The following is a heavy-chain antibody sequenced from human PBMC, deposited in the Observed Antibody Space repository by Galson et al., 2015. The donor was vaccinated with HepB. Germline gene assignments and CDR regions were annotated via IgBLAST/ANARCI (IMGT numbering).Heavy chain of an antibody. V-gene: IGHV7-4-1*02. D-gene: IGHD6-13*01. CDR2: INTNTGNP. J-gene: IGHJ3*02. CDR3: ASWGGIAAAGTRAFDI. CDR1: GYTFTSYA. Sequence: SVKVSCKASGYTFTSYAMNWVRQAPGQGLEWMGWINTNTGNPTYAQGFTGRFVFSLDTSVSTAYLQISSLKAEDTAVYCCASWGGIAAAGTRAFDIWGQGTMVTVSS.